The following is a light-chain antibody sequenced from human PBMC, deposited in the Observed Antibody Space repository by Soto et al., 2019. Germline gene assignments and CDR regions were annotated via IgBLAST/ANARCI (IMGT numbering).Light chain of an antibody. J-gene: IGLJ1*01. CDR3: CSLTTSHTYV. Sequence: QSVLTQPASVCGSPGQSITISCTGTISDIGHYDYVSWYQQHPGKAPKLMIYHVTYRPSGVSNRYSGSKYGNSASLTISGLQADDEADYYCCSLTTSHTYVFGSGTKVTV. V-gene: IGLV2-14*03. CDR1: ISDIGHYDY. CDR2: HVT.